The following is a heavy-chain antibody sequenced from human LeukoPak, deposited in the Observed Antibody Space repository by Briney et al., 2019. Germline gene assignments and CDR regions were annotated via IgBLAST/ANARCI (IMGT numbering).Heavy chain of an antibody. CDR1: GFTFSSYA. CDR2: ISSSGGAT. D-gene: IGHD3-16*01. Sequence: PGGSLRLSCAASGFTFSSYAMSWVRQAPGKGLEWVSAISSSGGATYYADSVKGRFTISRDNSKNTPYLQMNSLRVEDTAVYYCAKLSGGEPRDYWGQGTLVTVSS. V-gene: IGHV3-23*01. CDR3: AKLSGGEPRDY. J-gene: IGHJ4*02.